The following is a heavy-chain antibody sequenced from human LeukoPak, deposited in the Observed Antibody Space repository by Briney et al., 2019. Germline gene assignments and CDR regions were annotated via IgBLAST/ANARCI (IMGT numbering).Heavy chain of an antibody. V-gene: IGHV4-39*01. CDR1: GGSISSSSYS. J-gene: IGHJ3*02. CDR3: ARHHPSPTPYYYDSADAFDI. Sequence: SETLSLTCTVSGGSISSSSYSWGWIRQPPGKGLEWIGSIYYSGSTYYNPPLKSRVTISVDTSKNQFSLKLSSVTAADTAVYYCARHHPSPTPYYYDSADAFDIWGQGTMVTVSS. CDR2: IYYSGST. D-gene: IGHD3-22*01.